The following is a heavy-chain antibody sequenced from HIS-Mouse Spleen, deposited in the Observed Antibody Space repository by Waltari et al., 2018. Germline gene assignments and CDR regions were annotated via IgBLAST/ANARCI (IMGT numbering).Heavy chain of an antibody. CDR2: IYYSGST. V-gene: IGHV4-39*07. J-gene: IGHJ2*01. Sequence: QLQLQESGPGLVKPSETLSRTCTVSGGSISSSSYFLGWIRPPPGKGLEWVGSIYYSGSTYYNPSLKSRVTISVDTSKNQFSLKLSSVTAADTAVYYCAREIPYSSSWYDWYFDLWGRGTLVTVSS. D-gene: IGHD6-13*01. CDR1: GGSISSSSYF. CDR3: AREIPYSSSWYDWYFDL.